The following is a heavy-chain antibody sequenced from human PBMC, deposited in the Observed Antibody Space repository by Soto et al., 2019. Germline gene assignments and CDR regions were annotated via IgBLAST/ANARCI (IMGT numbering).Heavy chain of an antibody. CDR1: GGSISSGGYY. D-gene: IGHD3-10*01. Sequence: QVQLQESGPGLVKPSQTLSLTCTVSGGSISSGGYYWSWIRQHPGKGLGWIGYIYYSGSTYYNPCLKSRVTISVDTSKNQFSLKLSSVTAADTAVYYCARDIGSGKLDYFDYWGQGNLVTVSS. CDR2: IYYSGST. V-gene: IGHV4-31*03. CDR3: ARDIGSGKLDYFDY. J-gene: IGHJ4*02.